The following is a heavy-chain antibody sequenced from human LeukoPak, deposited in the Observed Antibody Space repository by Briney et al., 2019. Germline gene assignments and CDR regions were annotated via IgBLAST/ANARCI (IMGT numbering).Heavy chain of an antibody. J-gene: IGHJ4*02. V-gene: IGHV1-69*04. Sequence: SVKVSCKASGGTFSSYAITWVREAPGQGLEWMGRIIPILGIANYAQKFQGRVTITADKSTSTAYMDLSSLRSEDTAVYYCARDFGYSGSYPDYWGQGTLVTVSS. CDR1: GGTFSSYA. CDR3: ARDFGYSGSYPDY. D-gene: IGHD1-26*01. CDR2: IIPILGIA.